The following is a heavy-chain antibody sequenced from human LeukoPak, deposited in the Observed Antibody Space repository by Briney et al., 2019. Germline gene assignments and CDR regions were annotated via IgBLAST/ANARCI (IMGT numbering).Heavy chain of an antibody. D-gene: IGHD3-10*01. CDR1: GFTFTSYA. J-gene: IGHJ4*02. CDR3: ARVSWFDELPNY. Sequence: PGGSLRLSCAASGFTFTSYALNWVRQAPGKGLEWVSVISATGDNRYHADSVKGRFTISRDSSNNTLYLQMNSLRAEDTAVYYCARVSWFDELPNYWGQGTLVSVSS. CDR2: ISATGDNR. V-gene: IGHV3-23*01.